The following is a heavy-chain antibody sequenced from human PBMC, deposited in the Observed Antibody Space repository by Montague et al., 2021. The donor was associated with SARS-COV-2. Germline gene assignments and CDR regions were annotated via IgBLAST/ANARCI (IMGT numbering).Heavy chain of an antibody. D-gene: IGHD6-6*01. Sequence: SLRLSCAASGFTFGDYAMHWVRQAPGKGLEWVSGISWNSGSIGYADSVKGRFTISRDNAKNSLYLQMNSLRAEDTALYYSAKSDSSSPYFDYWGQGTLVTVSS. CDR3: AKSDSSSPYFDY. J-gene: IGHJ4*02. V-gene: IGHV3-9*01. CDR2: ISWNSGSI. CDR1: GFTFGDYA.